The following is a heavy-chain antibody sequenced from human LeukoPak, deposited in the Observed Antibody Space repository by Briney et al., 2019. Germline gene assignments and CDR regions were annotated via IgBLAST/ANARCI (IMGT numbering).Heavy chain of an antibody. Sequence: SETLSLTCAVSGGSISSSNWWSWVRQPPGKGLEWIGEIYHSGSTNYNPSLKSRVTISVDTSKNQFSLRLSSVTAADTAMYYCARDETYSSDWQSNHYYYYMDVWGIGTTVTVSS. V-gene: IGHV4-4*02. D-gene: IGHD6-19*01. CDR1: GGSISSSNW. CDR2: IYHSGST. CDR3: ARDETYSSDWQSNHYYYYMDV. J-gene: IGHJ6*03.